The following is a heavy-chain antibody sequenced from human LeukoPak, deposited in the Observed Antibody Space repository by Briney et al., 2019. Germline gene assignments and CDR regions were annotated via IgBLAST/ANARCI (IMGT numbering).Heavy chain of an antibody. V-gene: IGHV4-30-4*01. CDR2: IYYSGST. D-gene: IGHD3-22*01. CDR3: VREDYYGPTL. J-gene: IGHJ4*02. Sequence: SETLSLTCTVSGGSISSGDYFWSWIRQPPGKGLEWIGYIYYSGSTYYNPSLRSRVSISIDTSKKQFSLKLSSVTAADTAVYYCVREDYYGPTLWGQGTLVTVSS. CDR1: GGSISSGDYF.